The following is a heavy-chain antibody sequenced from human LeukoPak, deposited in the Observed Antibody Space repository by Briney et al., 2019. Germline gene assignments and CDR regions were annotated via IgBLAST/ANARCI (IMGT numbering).Heavy chain of an antibody. CDR1: GYTFTGYY. Sequence: ASVKVSCKASGYTFTGYYVHWVRQAPGQGLEWMGRINPNSGDTNYAQKFQGRVTMTRDTSISTAYMELSRLRSDDTAVYYCARDYCGGDCFPDYWGQGTLVTVSS. V-gene: IGHV1-2*06. CDR2: INPNSGDT. CDR3: ARDYCGGDCFPDY. D-gene: IGHD2-21*02. J-gene: IGHJ4*02.